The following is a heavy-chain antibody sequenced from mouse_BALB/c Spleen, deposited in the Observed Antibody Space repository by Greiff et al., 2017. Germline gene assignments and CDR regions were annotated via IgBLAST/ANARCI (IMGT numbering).Heavy chain of an antibody. V-gene: IGHV1-18*01. J-gene: IGHJ4*01. Sequence: EVKLMESGPELVKPGASVKIPCKASGYTFTDYNMDWVKQSHGKSLEWIGDINPNNGGTIYNQKFKGKATLTVDKSSSTAYMELRSLTSEDTAVYYCARRSSGSYYYAMDYWGQGTSVTVSS. CDR2: INPNNGGT. CDR1: GYTFTDYN. CDR3: ARRSSGSYYYAMDY. D-gene: IGHD1-1*01.